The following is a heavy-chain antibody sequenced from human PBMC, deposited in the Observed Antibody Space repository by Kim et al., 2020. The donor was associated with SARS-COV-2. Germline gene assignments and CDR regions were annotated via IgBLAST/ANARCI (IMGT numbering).Heavy chain of an antibody. D-gene: IGHD5-12*01. J-gene: IGHJ4*02. CDR3: ARTITGYDYEY. CDR1: GFSLNNGVG. CDR2: IYWDGDK. V-gene: IGHV2-5*02. Sequence: SGPTLVNPTQTLTLTCSFSGFSLNNGVGVGWIRQPPGKALEWLAVIYWDGDKYFSPSLKSRLILAKDSSKNQVVLTMTNMDPVDTATYYCARTITGYDYEYWGQGALVTVSS.